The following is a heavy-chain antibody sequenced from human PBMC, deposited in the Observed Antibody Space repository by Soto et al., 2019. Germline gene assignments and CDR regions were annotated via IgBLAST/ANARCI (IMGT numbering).Heavy chain of an antibody. D-gene: IGHD2-2*01. CDR1: GFTFSDYY. CDR3: ARASSGYCISTSCYDWFDP. CDR2: ISSSGSTI. V-gene: IGHV3-11*01. Sequence: PGGSLRLSCAASGFTFSDYYMSWIRQAPGKGLEWVSYISSSGSTIYYADSVKGRFTISRDNAKNSLYLQMNSLRAEDTAVYYCARASSGYCISTSCYDWFDPWGQGTLVTVSS. J-gene: IGHJ5*02.